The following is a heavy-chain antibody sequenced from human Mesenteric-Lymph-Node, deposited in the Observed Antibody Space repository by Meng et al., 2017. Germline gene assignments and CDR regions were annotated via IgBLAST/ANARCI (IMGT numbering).Heavy chain of an antibody. V-gene: IGHV3-23*01. CDR1: GFTFSSYA. J-gene: IGHJ5*02. CDR2: ISGSGGST. CDR3: ARTLQDSSGYYGPHPGGGGGWFDP. D-gene: IGHD3-22*01. Sequence: GGSLRLSCAASGFTFSSYAMSWVRQAPGKGLEWVSVISGSGGSTYYADSVKGRFTISRRNSKNTLYLQMNSLRAEDTAVYYCARTLQDSSGYYGPHPGGGGGWFDPWGQGTLVTVSS.